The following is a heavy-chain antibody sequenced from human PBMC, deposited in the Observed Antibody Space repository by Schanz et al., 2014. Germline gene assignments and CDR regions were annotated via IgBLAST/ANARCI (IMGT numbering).Heavy chain of an antibody. CDR2: TSNDGSFT. CDR1: GFTFSSSW. V-gene: IGHV3-74*02. Sequence: VQLVESGGGVVQPGRSLRLSCAASGFTFSSSWMHWVRQAPGKGLVWVSRTSNDGSFTTFADSVKGRFTISRDNAKNALYLQMNSLRAEDTAVYYCARRRWDTLYVGYYLDYWGQGTLVTVSS. D-gene: IGHD1-26*01. CDR3: ARRRWDTLYVGYYLDY. J-gene: IGHJ4*02.